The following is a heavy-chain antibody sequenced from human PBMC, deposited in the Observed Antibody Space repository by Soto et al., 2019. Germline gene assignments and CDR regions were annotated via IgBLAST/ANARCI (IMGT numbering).Heavy chain of an antibody. D-gene: IGHD2-8*01. V-gene: IGHV6-1*01. CDR3: AILNDSKLPGGSYYHYGMDV. CDR2: TYYRSKWYN. J-gene: IGHJ6*02. CDR1: GDSVSSNSAA. Sequence: SQTLSLTCAISGDSVSSNSAAWNWIRQSPSRGLEWLGRTYYRSKWYNDYAVSVKSRITINPDTSKNQFSLKLSSVTAADTAVYYCAILNDSKLPGGSYYHYGMDVWGQGTTVTVSS.